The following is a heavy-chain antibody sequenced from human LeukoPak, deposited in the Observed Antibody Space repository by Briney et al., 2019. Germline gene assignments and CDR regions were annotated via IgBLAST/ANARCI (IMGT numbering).Heavy chain of an antibody. CDR1: GFTFTSYT. CDR2: IFTSDDTI. V-gene: IGHV3-48*04. Sequence: QPGGSLRLSCAASGFTFTSYTMSWVRQAPGKGLEWVSYIFTSDDTIYYADSVKGRFTISRDNAKNSLSLQMNSLRAEDTAVYYCARTSGGIYGSGSVDYWGQGTLVTVSS. D-gene: IGHD3-10*01. CDR3: ARTSGGIYGSGSVDY. J-gene: IGHJ4*02.